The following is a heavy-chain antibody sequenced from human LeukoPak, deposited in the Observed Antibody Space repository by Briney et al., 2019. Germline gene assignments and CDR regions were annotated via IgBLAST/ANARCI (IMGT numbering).Heavy chain of an antibody. CDR1: GGSISSYY. V-gene: IGHV4-4*07. CDR2: IYTSGST. Sequence: SETLSLTCTVSGGSISSYYWSWIRQPAGKGLEWIGRIYTSGSTNYNPSLKSRVTISVDTSKNQFSLKLSSVTAADTAVYYCARRYFDRARERYTHPKTAPEKNYFDYWGQGTLVTVSS. CDR3: ARRYFDRARERYTHPKTAPEKNYFDY. J-gene: IGHJ4*02. D-gene: IGHD3-9*01.